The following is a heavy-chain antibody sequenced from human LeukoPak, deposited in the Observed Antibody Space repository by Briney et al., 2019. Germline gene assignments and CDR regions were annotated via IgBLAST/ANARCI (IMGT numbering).Heavy chain of an antibody. Sequence: SENLSLTCTVSGGSISSYYWSWIRQPPGKGLEWIGYIYYSGSTNYNPSLKSRVTISVDTSKNQFSLKLSSVTAADTAVYYCARSIAPDYWGQGTLVTVSS. D-gene: IGHD2-15*01. CDR3: ARSIAPDY. J-gene: IGHJ4*02. CDR2: IYYSGST. V-gene: IGHV4-59*01. CDR1: GGSISSYY.